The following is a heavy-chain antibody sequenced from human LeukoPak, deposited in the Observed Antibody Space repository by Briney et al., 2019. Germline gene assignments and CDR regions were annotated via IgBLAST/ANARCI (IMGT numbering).Heavy chain of an antibody. D-gene: IGHD3-10*01. CDR1: GLTFSSYE. J-gene: IGHJ4*02. CDR2: ISSSGSTI. CDR3: ASDPIPITMVRGVPD. V-gene: IGHV3-48*03. Sequence: PGGSLRLPCAASGLTFSSYEMNWVRQAPGKGLEGVSYISSSGSTIYYADSVKGRFTISRDNAKNSLYLQMNSLRAEDTAVYYCASDPIPITMVRGVPDWGQGTLVTVSS.